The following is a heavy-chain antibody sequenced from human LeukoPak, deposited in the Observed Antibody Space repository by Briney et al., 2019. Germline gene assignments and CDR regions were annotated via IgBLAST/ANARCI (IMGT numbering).Heavy chain of an antibody. CDR3: ASFYGSGNYYSIY. CDR1: GFTFSDSA. V-gene: IGHV3-73*01. CDR2: IRSKPNSYAT. J-gene: IGHJ4*02. D-gene: IGHD3-10*01. Sequence: GGSLRLSCAASGFTFSDSAMHWVRQASGKGLEWVGRIRSKPNSYATAYAASVKGRFTISRDDSKNMAYLQMNSLKTEDTAVYYCASFYGSGNYYSIYWGQGTLVTVSS.